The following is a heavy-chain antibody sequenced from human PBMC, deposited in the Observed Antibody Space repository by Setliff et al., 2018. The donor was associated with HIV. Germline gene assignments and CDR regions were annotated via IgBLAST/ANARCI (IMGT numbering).Heavy chain of an antibody. D-gene: IGHD2-21*02. CDR1: RFDFNNYW. Sequence: GGSLRLSCAASRFDFNNYWMCWVRQAPGKGLEWVANIGQDGSEKNYVDSVKGRFTISRDNAKNSMDLQMNSLRAEDTAVYYCARHDCGGDCSINWFDPWGQGTLVTVSS. V-gene: IGHV3-7*03. CDR2: IGQDGSEK. CDR3: ARHDCGGDCSINWFDP. J-gene: IGHJ5*02.